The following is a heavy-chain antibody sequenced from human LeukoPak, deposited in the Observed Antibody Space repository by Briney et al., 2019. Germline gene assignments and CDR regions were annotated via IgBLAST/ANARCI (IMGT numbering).Heavy chain of an antibody. Sequence: SVKVSCKASGGTFSSYAISWVRQAPGQGLEWMGRIIPIFGIANYAQKFQGRVTITADKSTSTAYMELSSLRPEDTAVYYCASGGRDGYNGDYWGQGTLVTVSS. CDR1: GGTFSSYA. D-gene: IGHD5-24*01. V-gene: IGHV1-69*04. CDR2: IIPIFGIA. J-gene: IGHJ4*02. CDR3: ASGGRDGYNGDY.